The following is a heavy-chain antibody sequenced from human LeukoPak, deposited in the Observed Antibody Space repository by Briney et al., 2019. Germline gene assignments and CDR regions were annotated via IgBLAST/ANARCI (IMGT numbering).Heavy chain of an antibody. CDR1: GGSISSGGYY. CDR2: IYHSGST. Sequence: SETLSLTCTVSGGSISSGGYYWSWIRQPPGKGLEWIGYIYHSGSTYYNPSLKSRVTISVDRSKNQFSLKLSSVTAADTAVYYCARGRGSYYGDAFDIWGQGTMVTVSS. J-gene: IGHJ3*02. D-gene: IGHD1-26*01. CDR3: ARGRGSYYGDAFDI. V-gene: IGHV4-30-2*01.